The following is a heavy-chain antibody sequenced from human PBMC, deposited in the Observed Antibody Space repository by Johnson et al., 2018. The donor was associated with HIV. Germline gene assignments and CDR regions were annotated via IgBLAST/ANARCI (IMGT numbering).Heavy chain of an antibody. V-gene: IGHV3-53*01. CDR3: ARDRGVLDI. J-gene: IGHJ3*02. CDR1: GFTVSSNY. CDR2: IYSDGST. Sequence: MQLVESGGGLIQTWGSLRLSCVASGFTVSSNYMNWVRQAPGKGLEWVSFIYSDGSTYYADSVKGRFTISRDNSKNTVYLQMNSLRAEDTAMYYCARDRGVLDIWGQGTMVTVSS. D-gene: IGHD3-10*01.